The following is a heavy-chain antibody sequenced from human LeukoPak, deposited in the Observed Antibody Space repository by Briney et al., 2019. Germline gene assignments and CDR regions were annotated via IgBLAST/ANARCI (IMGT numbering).Heavy chain of an antibody. CDR2: MNPNSANT. Sequence: GASVKVSCKASGYTFSNYDINWVRQAYGQGLEWMGWMNPNSANTGYAQKFQGRVTMTTNTSINTAYRELSSLRSEDTALYYCARGGTRYCASASCSDYYYYGVDVWGQGTTVTVSS. CDR1: GYTFSNYD. J-gene: IGHJ6*02. CDR3: ARGGTRYCASASCSDYYYYGVDV. D-gene: IGHD2-2*01. V-gene: IGHV1-8*01.